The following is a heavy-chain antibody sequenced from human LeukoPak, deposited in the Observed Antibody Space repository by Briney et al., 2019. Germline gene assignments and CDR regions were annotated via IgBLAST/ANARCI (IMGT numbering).Heavy chain of an antibody. CDR1: GFTFSTHA. J-gene: IGHJ4*02. Sequence: PGGSLRLSCAASGFTFSTHAMHWVRQAPGKGLEWVAVISYDGSHKYYADSVKGRFTISRDNSKNTLYLQMNSLRAEDTAVYYCARGRVLVVAASNFIDYCGQGTLVTVSS. CDR3: ARGRVLVVAASNFIDY. V-gene: IGHV3-30*04. D-gene: IGHD2-15*01. CDR2: ISYDGSHK.